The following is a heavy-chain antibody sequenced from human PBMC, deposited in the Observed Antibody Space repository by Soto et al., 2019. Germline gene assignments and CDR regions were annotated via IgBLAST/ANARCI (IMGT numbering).Heavy chain of an antibody. CDR3: ARDPGWLFPFYYMDV. V-gene: IGHV1-3*01. CDR1: GYTFTSYA. Sequence: ASVKVSCKASGYTFTSYAMHWVRQAPGQRLEWMGWINAGNGNTKYSQKFQGRVTITRDTSASTAYMELSSLRSEDTAVYYCARDPGWLFPFYYMDVWGKGTTVTVSS. J-gene: IGHJ6*03. CDR2: INAGNGNT. D-gene: IGHD3-22*01.